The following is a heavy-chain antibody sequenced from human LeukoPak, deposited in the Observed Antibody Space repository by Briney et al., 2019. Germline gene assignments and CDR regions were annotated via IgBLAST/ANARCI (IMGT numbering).Heavy chain of an antibody. D-gene: IGHD1-1*01. CDR1: GFTFGDYA. CDR2: IRSKAYGETA. CDR3: TRDRGAYNLYDY. J-gene: IGHJ4*02. V-gene: IGHV3-49*03. Sequence: GGSLRLSCIASGFTFGDYAMSWIRQAPGKGPEWVGFIRSKAYGETADYAASVKGRFTISRDDSKAIAYLQMNSLKTEDTAVYHCTRDRGAYNLYDYWGQGTLVTVSS.